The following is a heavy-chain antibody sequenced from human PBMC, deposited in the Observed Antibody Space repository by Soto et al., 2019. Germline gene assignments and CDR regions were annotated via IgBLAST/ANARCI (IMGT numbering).Heavy chain of an antibody. D-gene: IGHD3-9*01. CDR1: GYTFTSYG. V-gene: IGHV1-18*01. CDR3: AIGGLRYFDWLSPGGYYFDY. CDR2: ISAYNGNT. J-gene: IGHJ4*02. Sequence: ASVKVSCKASGYTFTSYGISWVRQAPGQGLEWMGWISAYNGNTNYAQKLQGRVTMTTDTSTSTAYMELRSLRSDDTAVYYCAIGGLRYFDWLSPGGYYFDYWGQGTLVTVSS.